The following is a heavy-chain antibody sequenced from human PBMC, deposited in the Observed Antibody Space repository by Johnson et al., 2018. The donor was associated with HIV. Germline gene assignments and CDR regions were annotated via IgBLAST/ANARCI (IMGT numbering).Heavy chain of an antibody. D-gene: IGHD3-10*01. CDR1: GFTFSASA. CDR3: ARVMVQGDAFDI. CDR2: ISYDGSNK. Sequence: QEKLVESGGGVVQPGRSLRLSCAASGFTFSASAMHWVRQAPGKGLEWVAVISYDGSNKYYADSVKGRFTISRDNAKNSLYLQMNSLRAEDTAVYYCARVMVQGDAFDIWGQGTMVTVSS. J-gene: IGHJ3*02. V-gene: IGHV3-30-3*01.